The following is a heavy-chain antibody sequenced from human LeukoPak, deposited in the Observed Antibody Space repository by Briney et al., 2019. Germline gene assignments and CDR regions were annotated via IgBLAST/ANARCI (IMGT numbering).Heavy chain of an antibody. CDR1: GFTFSSYA. CDR3: AELGITMIGGV. V-gene: IGHV3-30*04. J-gene: IGHJ6*04. Sequence: GSLRLSCAASGFTFSSYAMHWVRQAPGKGLEWVAVISYDGSNKYYADSVKGRFTISRDNAKNSLYLQMNSLRAEDTAVYYCAELGITMIGGVWGKGTTVTISS. CDR2: ISYDGSNK. D-gene: IGHD3-10*02.